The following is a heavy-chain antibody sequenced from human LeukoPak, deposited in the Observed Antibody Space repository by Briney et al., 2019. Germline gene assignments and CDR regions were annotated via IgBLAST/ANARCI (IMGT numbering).Heavy chain of an antibody. J-gene: IGHJ4*02. D-gene: IGHD3-3*01. CDR1: GVTMRGAGFY. CDR3: ARDFWSGYGYFDS. Sequence: SETLSLTCTASGVTMRGAGFYWTWIRQRPGKGLEWIGYTYYSGTTYYNPSPESRVTISIDTSQSQFSLKMSSVTAADTAVYYCARDFWSGYGYFDSWGQGVLVTVSS. V-gene: IGHV4-31*03. CDR2: TYYSGTT.